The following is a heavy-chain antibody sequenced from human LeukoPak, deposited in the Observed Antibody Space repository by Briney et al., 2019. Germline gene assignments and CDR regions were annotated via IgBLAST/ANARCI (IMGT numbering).Heavy chain of an antibody. CDR1: GLTFSSYS. D-gene: IGHD6-19*01. J-gene: IGHJ6*02. V-gene: IGHV3-48*04. CDR3: ARASVYSSGWYADYYYYGMDV. CDR2: ISSSSSTK. Sequence: GWSLRLSRAASGLTFSSYSMNWVRKAPGKGLAWVSYISSSSSTKYYADSVKGRFTIYRDNAKNSLYLQMNSLRAEDTAVYYCARASVYSSGWYADYYYYGMDVWGQGTTVTVSS.